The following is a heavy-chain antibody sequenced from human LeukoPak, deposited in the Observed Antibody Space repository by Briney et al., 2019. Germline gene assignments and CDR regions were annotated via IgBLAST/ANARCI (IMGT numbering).Heavy chain of an antibody. D-gene: IGHD3-10*01. V-gene: IGHV1-46*01. Sequence: RASVKVSCKASGYTFTSYYMHWVRQAPGQGLEWMGIINPSSGSTSHAQKFQGRVTMTRDMSTSTVYMELSSLRSEDTAVYYCARTKWFGETYFDYWGQGTLVTVSS. CDR1: GYTFTSYY. CDR3: ARTKWFGETYFDY. CDR2: INPSSGST. J-gene: IGHJ4*02.